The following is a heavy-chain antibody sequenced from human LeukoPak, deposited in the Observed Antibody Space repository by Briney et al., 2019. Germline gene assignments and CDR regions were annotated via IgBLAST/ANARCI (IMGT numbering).Heavy chain of an antibody. D-gene: IGHD3-16*02. J-gene: IGHJ4*02. CDR3: ARADYDYVWGSYRQYYFDY. V-gene: IGHV3-11*04. CDR1: GFTFSDSY. CDR2: ISGSGHDI. Sequence: PGGSLRLSCAASGFTFSDSYMTWVRQAPGKGVEWVAYISGSGHDINYSDSVKGRFTISRDNAKNSLYLQMNSLRAEDTAVYYCARADYDYVWGSYRQYYFDYWGQGTLVTVSS.